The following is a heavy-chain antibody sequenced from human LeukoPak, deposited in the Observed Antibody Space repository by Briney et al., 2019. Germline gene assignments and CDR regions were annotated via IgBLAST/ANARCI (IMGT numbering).Heavy chain of an antibody. J-gene: IGHJ6*02. CDR3: AREGIVVVPAAYYYYGRDV. D-gene: IGHD2-2*01. Sequence: GGSLRLSCAASGFTFSIYYMSWIRQAPGPGLEWVSYISSSGSTIYYADSMKGRFTITTDNAKNSLYLQIISLRAEDTAVYYCAREGIVVVPAAYYYYGRDVWGQGTTVSVSS. CDR2: ISSSGSTI. V-gene: IGHV3-11*01. CDR1: GFTFSIYY.